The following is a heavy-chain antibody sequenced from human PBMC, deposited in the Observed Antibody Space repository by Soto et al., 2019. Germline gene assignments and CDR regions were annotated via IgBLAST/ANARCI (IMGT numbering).Heavy chain of an antibody. CDR3: AREGCTNGVCYTPYYYYYGMDV. CDR1: GYTFTSYG. Sequence: ASVKVSCKASGYTFTSYGISWVRQAPGQGLEWMGWISAYNGNTNYAQKLQGRVTTTTDTSTSTAYMELRSLRSDDTAVYYCAREGCTNGVCYTPYYYYYGMDVWGQGTTVTVSS. D-gene: IGHD2-8*01. J-gene: IGHJ6*02. CDR2: ISAYNGNT. V-gene: IGHV1-18*04.